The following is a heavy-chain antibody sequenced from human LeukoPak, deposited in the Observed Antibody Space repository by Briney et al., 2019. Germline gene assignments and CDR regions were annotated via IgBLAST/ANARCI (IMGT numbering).Heavy chain of an antibody. CDR1: GYTFTSYG. D-gene: IGHD3-22*01. V-gene: IGHV1-18*01. CDR3: AVIYYYDSSGYFDY. Sequence: ASVKVSCKASGYTFTSYGISWVRQAPGQGLEWMGWISAYNGNTNYAQKLQGRVTMTTDTSTSTAYMELTSLRSDDTAVYYCAVIYYYDSSGYFDYWGQGTLVTVSS. J-gene: IGHJ4*02. CDR2: ISAYNGNT.